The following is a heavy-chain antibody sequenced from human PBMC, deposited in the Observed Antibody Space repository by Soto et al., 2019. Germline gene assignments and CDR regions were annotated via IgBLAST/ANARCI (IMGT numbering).Heavy chain of an antibody. CDR2: ISNSGST. D-gene: IGHD4-17*01. CDR3: ARGFPTVVTVDY. V-gene: IGHV4-39*01. Sequence: SETLSLTCAVSGDSISSSSRYWAWIRQPPGKGLEWIGNIYYSGSISNSGSTYYNPSLKGRATISVDTSKNQFSLKLSSVTAADPAVYYCARGFPTVVTVDYWGQGTLVTVSS. CDR1: GDSISSSSRY. J-gene: IGHJ4*02.